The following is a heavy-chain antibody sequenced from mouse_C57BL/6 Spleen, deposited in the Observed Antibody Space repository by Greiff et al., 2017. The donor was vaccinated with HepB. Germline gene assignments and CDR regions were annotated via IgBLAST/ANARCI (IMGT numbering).Heavy chain of an antibody. Sequence: QVHVKQPGAELVRPGTSVKLSCKASGYTFTSYWMHWVKQRPGQGLEWIGVIDPSDSYTNYNQKFKGKATLTVDTSSSTAYMQLSSLTSEDSAVYYCASGYGSSYAMDYWGQGTSVTVSS. CDR3: ASGYGSSYAMDY. V-gene: IGHV1-59*01. D-gene: IGHD1-1*01. CDR1: GYTFTSYW. J-gene: IGHJ4*01. CDR2: IDPSDSYT.